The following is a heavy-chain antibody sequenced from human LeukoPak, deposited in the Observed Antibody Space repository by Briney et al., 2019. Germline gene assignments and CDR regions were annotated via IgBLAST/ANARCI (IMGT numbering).Heavy chain of an antibody. J-gene: IGHJ6*02. V-gene: IGHV3-7*01. CDR3: TRDYRRKDV. CDR2: IKQDGSDK. Sequence: GGSLRLSRAASGFTFSAYWMSWVRQAPGKGLEWVANIKQDGSDKFYADSMKDRFTISRDNAKNSVYLQMDSLRVEDTAVYYCTRDYRRKDVWGRGTTVTVSS. D-gene: IGHD3-16*02. CDR1: GFTFSAYW.